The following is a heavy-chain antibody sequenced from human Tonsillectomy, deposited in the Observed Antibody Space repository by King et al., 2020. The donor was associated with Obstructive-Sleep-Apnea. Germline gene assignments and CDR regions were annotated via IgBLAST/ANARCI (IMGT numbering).Heavy chain of an antibody. D-gene: IGHD3-16*01. Sequence: MQLQESGPGLVKPSETLSLTCTVSGYSISSDYYWGWIRQPPGKGLEWIAIIYHSGSTYYNPSLKSRVTISVDTSKNQFSLRLRSVTAADTAVYYCARVGPSQTDYWGQGTLVTVSS. J-gene: IGHJ4*02. CDR1: GYSISSDYY. CDR2: IYHSGST. CDR3: ARVGPSQTDY. V-gene: IGHV4-38-2*02.